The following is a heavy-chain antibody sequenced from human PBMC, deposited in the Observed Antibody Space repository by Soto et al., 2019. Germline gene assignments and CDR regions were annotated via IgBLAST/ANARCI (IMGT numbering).Heavy chain of an antibody. CDR3: AKNRPAKLVVVVTAIWPKPDY. CDR1: GFTFSSYA. Sequence: GGSLRLSCAASGFTFSSYAMSWVRQAPGKGLEWVSAISGSGGSTYYADSVKGRFTISRDNSKNTLYLQMNSLRAEDTAVYYCAKNRPAKLVVVVTAIWPKPDYWGQGTLVTVSS. CDR2: ISGSGGST. V-gene: IGHV3-23*01. J-gene: IGHJ4*02. D-gene: IGHD2-21*02.